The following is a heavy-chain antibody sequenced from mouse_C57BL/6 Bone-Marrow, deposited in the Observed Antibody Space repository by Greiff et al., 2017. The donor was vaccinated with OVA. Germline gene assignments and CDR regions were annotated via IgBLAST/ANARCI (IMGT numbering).Heavy chain of an antibody. CDR2: IDPNSGGT. CDR3: ARSDGYYWDY. Sequence: QVQLQQPGAELVKPGASVKLSCKASGYTFTSYWMHWVKQRPGRGLEWIGRIDPNSGGTKYNEKFKSKATLTVDKPSITAYMQLSILTSEDSAVYYCARSDGYYWDYWGQGTTLTVSS. CDR1: GYTFTSYW. V-gene: IGHV1-72*01. D-gene: IGHD2-3*01. J-gene: IGHJ2*01.